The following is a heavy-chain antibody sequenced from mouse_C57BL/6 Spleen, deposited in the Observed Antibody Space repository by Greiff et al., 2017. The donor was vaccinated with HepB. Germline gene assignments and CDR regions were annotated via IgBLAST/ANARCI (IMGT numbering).Heavy chain of an antibody. J-gene: IGHJ2*01. V-gene: IGHV1-36*01. CDR2: VYPYNGGT. D-gene: IGHD1-1*01. Sequence: VQLQQSGPVLVKLGPSVKISCKASGFTFTDYYMHWVKKSHGKSLVWIGLVYPYNGGTSYNQKFKGKATLTVDTSSSTAYMELNSLTSEDSAVYYCARSDYGSSFPFDYWGQGTTLTVSS. CDR3: ARSDYGSSFPFDY. CDR1: GFTFTDYY.